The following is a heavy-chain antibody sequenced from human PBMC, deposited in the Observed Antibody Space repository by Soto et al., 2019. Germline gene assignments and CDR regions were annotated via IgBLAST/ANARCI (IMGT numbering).Heavy chain of an antibody. CDR1: GYTFTSYA. D-gene: IGHD3-22*01. CDR3: ASMDYYDSSGYYWSYLDY. J-gene: IGHJ4*02. Sequence: GASVKVSCKASGYTFTSYAMHWVRQAPGQRLEWMGWINAGNGNTKYSQKFQGRVTITRDTSASTAYMELSSLRSEDTAVYYCASMDYYDSSGYYWSYLDYWGQGTLVTSPQ. V-gene: IGHV1-3*01. CDR2: INAGNGNT.